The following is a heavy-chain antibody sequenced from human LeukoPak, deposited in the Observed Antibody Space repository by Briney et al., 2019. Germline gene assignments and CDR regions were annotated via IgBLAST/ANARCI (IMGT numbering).Heavy chain of an antibody. CDR3: ARGYCSSTSCPYGMDV. Sequence: ASVKVSCKASGYTFTSYGTSWVRQAPGQGLEWMGWISAYNGNTNYAQKLQGRVTMTTDTSTSTAYMELRSLRSDDTAVYYCARGYCSSTSCPYGMDVWGQGTTVTVSS. CDR2: ISAYNGNT. V-gene: IGHV1-18*01. D-gene: IGHD2-2*01. CDR1: GYTFTSYG. J-gene: IGHJ6*02.